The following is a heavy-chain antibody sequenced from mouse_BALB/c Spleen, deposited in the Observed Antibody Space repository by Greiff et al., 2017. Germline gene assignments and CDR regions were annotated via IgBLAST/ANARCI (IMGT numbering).Heavy chain of an antibody. J-gene: IGHJ4*01. CDR1: GFSLTSYG. V-gene: IGHV2-2*02. CDR2: IWSGGST. Sequence: VQLQQSGPGLVQPSQSLSITCTVSGFSLTSYGVHWVRQSPGKGLEWLGVIWSGGSTDYNAAFISRLSISKDNSKSQVFFKMNSLQANDTAIYYCAKLRLRYAMDYWGQGTSVTVSS. CDR3: AKLRLRYAMDY. D-gene: IGHD1-2*01.